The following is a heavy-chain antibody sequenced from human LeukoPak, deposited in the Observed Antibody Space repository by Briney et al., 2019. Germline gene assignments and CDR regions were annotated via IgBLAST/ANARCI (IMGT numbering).Heavy chain of an antibody. V-gene: IGHV1-69*05. CDR1: GGTFSSYA. J-gene: IGHJ3*02. CDR3: ARDYYDSSGYFDFDAFDI. D-gene: IGHD3-22*01. Sequence: GASVKVSCKASGGTFSSYAISWVRQAPGQGLEWMGGIIPIFGTANYAQKFQGRVTMTTDTSTSTAYMELRSLRSDDTAVYYCARDYYDSSGYFDFDAFDIWGQGTMVTVSS. CDR2: IIPIFGTA.